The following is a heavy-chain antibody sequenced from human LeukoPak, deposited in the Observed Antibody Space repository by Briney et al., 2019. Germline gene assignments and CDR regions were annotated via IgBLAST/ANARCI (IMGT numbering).Heavy chain of an antibody. D-gene: IGHD3-22*01. CDR3: ARDGTYYYDSSGYYGDY. Sequence: PGGSLRLSCAASGFIFSSYGMHWVRQAPGKGLEWAAFIRYDGSNKYYADSVKGRFTISRDNAKNSLYLQMNSLRAEDTAVYYCARDGTYYYDSSGYYGDYWGQGTLVTVSS. CDR1: GFIFSSYG. J-gene: IGHJ4*02. V-gene: IGHV3-30*02. CDR2: IRYDGSNK.